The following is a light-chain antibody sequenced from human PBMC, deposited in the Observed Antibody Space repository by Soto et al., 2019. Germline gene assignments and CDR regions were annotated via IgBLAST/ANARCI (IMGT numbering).Light chain of an antibody. Sequence: QSVLTQPPSVSGAPGQSVTISCTGSSSNIGATSDIHWYQQLPGTAPKLLIYVTSNRPSGIPDRFSGSKSGTSASLAITGLQPEDEADYYCSSYRTGSRVFGGGTKLTVL. V-gene: IGLV1-40*01. CDR1: SSNIGATSD. CDR2: VTS. CDR3: SSYRTGSRV. J-gene: IGLJ2*01.